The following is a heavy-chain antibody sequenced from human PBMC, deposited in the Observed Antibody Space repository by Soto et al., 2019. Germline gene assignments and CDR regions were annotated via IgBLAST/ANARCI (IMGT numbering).Heavy chain of an antibody. CDR1: GGTFSSYA. J-gene: IGHJ5*02. V-gene: IGHV1-69*13. Sequence: SVKVSCKASGGTFSSYAISWVRQAPGQGLEWMGGIIPIFGTANYAQKFQGRVTITADESTSTAYMELSSLRSEDTAVYYCARQGLRYFDWLLSYNWFDPWGQGTLVTVSS. CDR3: ARQGLRYFDWLLSYNWFDP. D-gene: IGHD3-9*01. CDR2: IIPIFGTA.